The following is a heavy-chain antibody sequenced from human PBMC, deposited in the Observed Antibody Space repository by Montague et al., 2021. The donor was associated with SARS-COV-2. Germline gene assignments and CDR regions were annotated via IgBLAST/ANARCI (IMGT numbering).Heavy chain of an antibody. V-gene: IGHV4-59*08. J-gene: IGHJ5*02. CDR1: GDSIMSYH. D-gene: IGHD3-10*01. Sequence: SETLSLTCGVSGDSIMSYHWSWVRKPPGRGLEWIGDVRDSGTTSYNPSLNNRITISIDTSKAQFSLILTSVNAADTAVYYCARFFRVGTSSAFDHWGQGILVTV. CDR3: ARFFRVGTSSAFDH. CDR2: VRDSGTT.